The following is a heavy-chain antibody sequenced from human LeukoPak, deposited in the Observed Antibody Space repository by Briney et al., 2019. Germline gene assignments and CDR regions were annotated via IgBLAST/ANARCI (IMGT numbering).Heavy chain of an antibody. CDR1: GFTFSSYW. J-gene: IGHJ3*02. Sequence: GGSLRLSCAASGFTFSSYWMSWVRQAPGKGLEWVANIKQDGSEKYYVDSVKGRFTISRDNSKNTLYLQMNSLRAEDTAVYYCAKLASSAASESHAFDIWGQGTMVTVSS. CDR2: IKQDGSEK. V-gene: IGHV3-7*01. CDR3: AKLASSAASESHAFDI. D-gene: IGHD2-2*01.